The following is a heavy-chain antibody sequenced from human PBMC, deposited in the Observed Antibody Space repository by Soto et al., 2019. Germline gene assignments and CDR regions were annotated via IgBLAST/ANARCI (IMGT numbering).Heavy chain of an antibody. J-gene: IGHJ4*02. D-gene: IGHD1-26*01. Sequence: EVQLLGSGGGLEQPGGSLRLSCAASGFTFNVYAMNWVRQAPGKGLEWVSGITGNGGDTYYADSVKGRFTISRDNSKKTLYLQMNSLRAEDTAVYYCAKDPCYSASHGFDYGSQGTLVTVSS. CDR3: AKDPCYSASHGFDY. V-gene: IGHV3-23*01. CDR2: ITGNGGDT. CDR1: GFTFNVYA.